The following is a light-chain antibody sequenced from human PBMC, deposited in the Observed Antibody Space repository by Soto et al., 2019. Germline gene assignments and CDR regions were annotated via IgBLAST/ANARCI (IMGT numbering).Light chain of an antibody. CDR3: MQALQTPYT. V-gene: IGKV2-28*01. Sequence: DIVMTQSPLSLPVTPGEPASISCRSSQSLLHSNGYNYLDWYLQKPGQSPQLLIYLGSNRASGGPDRFSGSGAGQDFRLKISRVEAEDVGVYYCMQALQTPYTFGQGTKLEIK. CDR1: QSLLHSNGYNY. J-gene: IGKJ2*01. CDR2: LGS.